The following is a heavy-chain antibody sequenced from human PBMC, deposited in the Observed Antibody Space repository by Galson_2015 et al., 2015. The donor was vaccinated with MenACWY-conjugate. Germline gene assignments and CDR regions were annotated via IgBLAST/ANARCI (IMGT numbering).Heavy chain of an antibody. CDR3: AKDAGICSPPADH. CDR2: IRNDGSIK. Sequence: SLRLSCAASGLSFSTTGMHWVRQAPGKGLEWVTFIRNDGSIKYYADSVKGRFAISRDNSKNTVYLQMNSLRAEDTAIYYCAKDAGICSPPADHWGQGTLVTVSS. D-gene: IGHD2-21*01. V-gene: IGHV3-30*02. CDR1: GLSFSTTG. J-gene: IGHJ5*02.